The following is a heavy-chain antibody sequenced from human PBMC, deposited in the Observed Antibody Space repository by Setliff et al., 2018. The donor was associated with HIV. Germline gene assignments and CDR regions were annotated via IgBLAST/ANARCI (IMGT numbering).Heavy chain of an antibody. V-gene: IGHV7-4-1*02. J-gene: IGHJ4*02. CDR2: IDANTGIP. CDR1: GYTFTNYY. Sequence: ASVKVSCKASGYTFTNYYMHWVRQAPGQGLEWMGYIDANTGIPTYAQALSGRFVFSLDTSVTTAYLQISSLTAEDTAVYYCARDFLGDPDWSLDYWGQGTLVTVSS. CDR3: ARDFLGDPDWSLDY. D-gene: IGHD3-9*01.